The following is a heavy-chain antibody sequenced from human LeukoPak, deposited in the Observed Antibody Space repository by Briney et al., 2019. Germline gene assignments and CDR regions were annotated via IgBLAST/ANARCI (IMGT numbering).Heavy chain of an antibody. V-gene: IGHV4-34*01. CDR3: ASAMIGVPDDAFDI. J-gene: IGHJ3*02. D-gene: IGHD3-22*01. CDR2: INHSGGT. Sequence: SETLSLTCDVYGGSFSGYYWSWIRQPPGKGLEWIGEINHSGGTNYNPSLKSRVTISVDTSKNQFSLKLSSVTAADTAVYYCASAMIGVPDDAFDIWGQGTMVTVSS. CDR1: GGSFSGYY.